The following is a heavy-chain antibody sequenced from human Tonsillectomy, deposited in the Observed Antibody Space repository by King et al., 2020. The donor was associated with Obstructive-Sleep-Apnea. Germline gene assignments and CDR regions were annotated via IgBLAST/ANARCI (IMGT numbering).Heavy chain of an antibody. CDR1: GFTFSSYA. CDR2: ISYDGSNK. D-gene: IGHD3-3*01. Sequence: VQLVESGGGVVQPGRSLRLSCAASGFTFSSYAMHWVRQAPGKGLEWVAVISYDGSNKYYADSVKGRFTISRDNSKNTLYLQMNSLRAEDTAVYYCASESGPPYFDYWGQGTLVTVSS. J-gene: IGHJ4*02. V-gene: IGHV3-30*04. CDR3: ASESGPPYFDY.